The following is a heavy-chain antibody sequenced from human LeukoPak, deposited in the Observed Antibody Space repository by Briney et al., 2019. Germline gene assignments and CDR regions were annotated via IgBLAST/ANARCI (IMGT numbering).Heavy chain of an antibody. CDR1: GFTVSSNY. J-gene: IGHJ6*02. CDR3: ARDYRYRADTAVVNYYYYGMDV. D-gene: IGHD5-18*01. Sequence: PGGSLRLSCAASGFTVSSNYMSWVRQAPGKGLEWVSVIYSGGSTYYADSVKGRFTISRHNSKNTLYLQMNSLRAEDTAVYYCARDYRYRADTAVVNYYYYGMDVWGQGTTVTVSS. V-gene: IGHV3-53*04. CDR2: IYSGGST.